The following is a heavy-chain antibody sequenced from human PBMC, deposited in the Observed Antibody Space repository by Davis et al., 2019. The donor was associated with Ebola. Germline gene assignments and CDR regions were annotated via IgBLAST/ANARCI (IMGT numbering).Heavy chain of an antibody. CDR2: IYYSGST. CDR3: AKSGLSFGVVKYHYGMDV. V-gene: IGHV4-59*05. CDR1: GGSISSYY. Sequence: GSLRLSCTVSGGSISSYYWSWIRQPPGKGLEWIGSIYYSGSTYYNPSLKSRVTISVDTSKNQFSLKLSSVTAADTAVYYCAKSGLSFGVVKYHYGMDVWGKGTTVTVSS. D-gene: IGHD3-3*01. J-gene: IGHJ6*04.